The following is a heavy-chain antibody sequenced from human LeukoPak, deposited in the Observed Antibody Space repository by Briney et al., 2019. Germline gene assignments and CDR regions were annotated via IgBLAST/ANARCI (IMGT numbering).Heavy chain of an antibody. D-gene: IGHD3-22*01. Sequence: PSETLSLTCTVSGGSISSYYWSWIRQPPGKGLEWIGYIYYSGSTNYNPPLKSRVTISVDTSKNQFSLKLSSVTPADTAVYFCARRTYYYDSSGYYYYYMDVWGKGTTVTVSS. CDR3: ARRTYYYDSSGYYYYYMDV. CDR1: GGSISSYY. J-gene: IGHJ6*03. CDR2: IYYSGST. V-gene: IGHV4-59*08.